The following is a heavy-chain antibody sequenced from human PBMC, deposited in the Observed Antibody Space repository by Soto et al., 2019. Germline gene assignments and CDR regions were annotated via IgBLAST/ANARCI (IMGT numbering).Heavy chain of an antibody. J-gene: IGHJ4*02. CDR1: GYTFTSYA. Sequence: ASVKVSCKASGYTFTSYAMHWVRQAPGQRLEWMGWINAGNGNTKYSQKFQGRVTITRDTSASTAYMELSSLRSEDTAVYYCAREGVRWAAAGTSRLRRSHFDYWGQGTLVTVSS. D-gene: IGHD6-13*01. CDR3: AREGVRWAAAGTSRLRRSHFDY. V-gene: IGHV1-3*01. CDR2: INAGNGNT.